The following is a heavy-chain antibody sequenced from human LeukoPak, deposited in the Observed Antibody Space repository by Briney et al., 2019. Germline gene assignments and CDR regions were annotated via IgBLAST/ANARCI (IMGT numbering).Heavy chain of an antibody. J-gene: IGHJ4*02. CDR1: GYTFTSYY. Sequence: VASVTVSCTASGYTFTSYYMHWVRQAPGQGLEWMGIINPSGGSTSYAQKFQGRVTMTRDTSTSTVYMELSSLRSEDTAVYYCARDLRPQSERDYFDYWGQGTLVTVPS. CDR2: INPSGGST. CDR3: ARDLRPQSERDYFDY. V-gene: IGHV1-46*01.